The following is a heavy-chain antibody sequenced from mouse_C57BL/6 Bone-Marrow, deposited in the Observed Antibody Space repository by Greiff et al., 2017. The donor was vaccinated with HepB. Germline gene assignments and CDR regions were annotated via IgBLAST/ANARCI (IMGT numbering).Heavy chain of an antibody. V-gene: IGHV7-3*01. J-gene: IGHJ4*01. CDR3: ARYEGAMDY. Sequence: DVMLVESGGGLVQPGGSLSLSCAASGFAFTDYYMSWVRQPPGKALEWLGFIRNKANGYTTEYSASVKGRFTISRDNSQSILYLQMNALRAEDSATYYCARYEGAMDYWGQGTSVTVSS. CDR2: IRNKANGYTT. CDR1: GFAFTDYY.